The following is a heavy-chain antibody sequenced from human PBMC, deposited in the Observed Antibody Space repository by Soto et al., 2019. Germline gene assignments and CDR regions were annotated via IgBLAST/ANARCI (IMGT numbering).Heavy chain of an antibody. CDR1: GFTFSGSA. CDR2: IRSRTHGYAT. Sequence: EVQLVESGGGLVQPGEPLKLSCAASGFTFSGSAMHWVRQAAGKGLEWVGRIRSRTHGYATTYAASVKGRFTVSRDDSKNTAFLQMNSLRSEDTALYYCTTFAKDDHADPNPLENWGQGTLVTVSS. J-gene: IGHJ4*02. CDR3: TTFAKDDHADPNPLEN. V-gene: IGHV3-73*02.